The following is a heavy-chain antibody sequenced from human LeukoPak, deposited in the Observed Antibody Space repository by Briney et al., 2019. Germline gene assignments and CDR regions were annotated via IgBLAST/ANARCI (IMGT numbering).Heavy chain of an antibody. CDR1: GFTFSNYA. D-gene: IGHD3-22*01. J-gene: IGHJ4*02. Sequence: PGGSLRLSCAASGFTFSNYAMNWVRQAPGKGLEWVSTISGSGGSTYYADSVKGRFTISRDNSKSRLYLQMNSLRAEDTAVYFCAKGYYYDSSGLFDYWGQGILVTASS. V-gene: IGHV3-23*01. CDR2: ISGSGGST. CDR3: AKGYYYDSSGLFDY.